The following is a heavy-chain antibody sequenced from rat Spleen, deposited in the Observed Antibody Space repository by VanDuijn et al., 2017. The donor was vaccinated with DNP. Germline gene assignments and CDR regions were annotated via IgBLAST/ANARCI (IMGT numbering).Heavy chain of an antibody. CDR3: ARGADGFDY. D-gene: IGHD1-6*01. CDR1: GFTFSDYY. J-gene: IGHJ2*01. CDR2: LTNTGDST. Sequence: EVQLVESGGGLVQPGRSLKLSCAASGFTFSDYYMAWVRQAPKKGLEWVASLTNTGDSTYYSDSVKGRFSISRDNAKSTLYLQVNSLRSEDTATYYCARGADGFDYWGQGLMVTVSS. V-gene: IGHV5-22*01.